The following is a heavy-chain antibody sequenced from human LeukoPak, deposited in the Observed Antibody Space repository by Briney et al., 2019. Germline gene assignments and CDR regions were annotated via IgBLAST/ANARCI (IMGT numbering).Heavy chain of an antibody. Sequence: GGSLRLSCAASGFTFSNYAMSWVRQAPGKGLEWVSAISGSGGSTYYADSVKGRFTISRDNSKNTLSLQMNSLRAGDTALYYCAKDPYSSTYPQIFDYWGQGTLVTVSS. CDR1: GFTFSNYA. D-gene: IGHD6-13*01. CDR2: ISGSGGST. CDR3: AKDPYSSTYPQIFDY. J-gene: IGHJ4*02. V-gene: IGHV3-23*01.